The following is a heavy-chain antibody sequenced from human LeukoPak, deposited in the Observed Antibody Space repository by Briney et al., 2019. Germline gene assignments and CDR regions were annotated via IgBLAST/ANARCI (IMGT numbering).Heavy chain of an antibody. D-gene: IGHD3-16*01. CDR1: GGSISSHY. CDR2: IHYTGKP. J-gene: IGHJ6*02. Sequence: PSETLSLTCSVSGGSISSHYWTWIRQPPGKGLEWIGQIHYTGKPDYNPSLKSRITISVDTSKNQVSLQVSSVTAADSAIYYCARFGVDYDMDVWGHGTTVTVFS. CDR3: ARFGVDYDMDV. V-gene: IGHV4-59*11.